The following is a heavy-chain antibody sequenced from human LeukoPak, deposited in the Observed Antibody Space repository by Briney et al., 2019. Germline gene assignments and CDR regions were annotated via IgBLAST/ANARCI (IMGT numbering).Heavy chain of an antibody. D-gene: IGHD1-14*01. V-gene: IGHV1-2*02. CDR2: INPNSGGT. Sequence: ASVKVSCKASGYTFTGYYMHWVRQAPGQGLEWMGWINPNSGGTNYAQRFQGRVTMTRDTSISTAYMELSRLRSDDTAVYYCARVRSNIGIKTTRTFDYWGQGTLVTVSS. CDR1: GYTFTGYY. CDR3: ARVRSNIGIKTTRTFDY. J-gene: IGHJ4*02.